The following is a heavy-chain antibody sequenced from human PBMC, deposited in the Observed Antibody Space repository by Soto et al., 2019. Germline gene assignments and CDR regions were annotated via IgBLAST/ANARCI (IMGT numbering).Heavy chain of an antibody. V-gene: IGHV3-66*01. CDR3: AREKGDYDFWRKENPTPRYYYYMDV. J-gene: IGHJ6*03. D-gene: IGHD3-3*01. CDR2: IYSGGST. Sequence: GGSLRLSCAASGFTVSSNYMSWVRQAPGKGLEWVSVIYSGGSTYYADSVKGRFTISRDNSKNTLYLQMNSLRAEDTAVYYCAREKGDYDFWRKENPTPRYYYYMDVWGKGTTVTVS. CDR1: GFTVSSNY.